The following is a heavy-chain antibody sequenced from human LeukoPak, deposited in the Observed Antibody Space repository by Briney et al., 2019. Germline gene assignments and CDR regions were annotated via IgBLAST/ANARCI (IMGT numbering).Heavy chain of an antibody. Sequence: GESLNISCKGSGYSFTSYWIGRVRQMPGKGLEWMGIIYPGDSDTRYSPSFQGQVTISADKSISTAYLQWSSLKASDTAMYYCARLTPHLEWFYYFDYWGQGTLVTVSS. V-gene: IGHV5-51*01. CDR1: GYSFTSYW. D-gene: IGHD3-3*01. CDR2: IYPGDSDT. J-gene: IGHJ4*02. CDR3: ARLTPHLEWFYYFDY.